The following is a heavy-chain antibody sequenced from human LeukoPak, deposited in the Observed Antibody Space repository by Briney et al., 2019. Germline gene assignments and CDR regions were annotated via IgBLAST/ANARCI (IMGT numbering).Heavy chain of an antibody. J-gene: IGHJ4*02. CDR2: IYYSGST. D-gene: IGHD6-19*01. Sequence: SETLSLTCTVSGGSISSYYWGWIRQPPGKGLEWIGYIYYSGSTNYNPSLKSRVTISVDTSKNQFSLKLSSVTAADTAIYYCARAVSGRFDYWGQGTLVTVSS. CDR3: ARAVSGRFDY. V-gene: IGHV4-59*08. CDR1: GGSISSYY.